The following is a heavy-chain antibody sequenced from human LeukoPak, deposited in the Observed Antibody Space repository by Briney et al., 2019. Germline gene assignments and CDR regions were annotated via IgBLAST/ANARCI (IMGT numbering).Heavy chain of an antibody. Sequence: TSETLSLTCTVSGGSISSSSYYWGWIRQPPGKGLEWIGSIYYSGSTYYNPSLKSRVTISVDTSKNQFSLKLSSVTAADTAVYYCARGSSGYPFDYWGQGTLVTVSS. CDR3: ARGSSGYPFDY. V-gene: IGHV4-39*07. CDR2: IYYSGST. J-gene: IGHJ4*02. CDR1: GGSISSSSYY. D-gene: IGHD3-22*01.